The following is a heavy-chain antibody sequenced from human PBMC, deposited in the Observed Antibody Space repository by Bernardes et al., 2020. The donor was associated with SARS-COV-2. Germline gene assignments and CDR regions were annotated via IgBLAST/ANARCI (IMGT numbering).Heavy chain of an antibody. CDR3: ARDNWNDGCFDY. Sequence: GSPRISFAASRLTLWSYLMCWVRRAPGEGLEWVASLKQDGSEKYYVDTVKGRFSISRDNAKNSLYLQMNSLRAEDTAVYYCARDNWNDGCFDYWGQGTLVTVSS. V-gene: IGHV3-7*01. CDR2: LKQDGSEK. CDR1: RLTLWSYL. D-gene: IGHD1-20*01. J-gene: IGHJ4*02.